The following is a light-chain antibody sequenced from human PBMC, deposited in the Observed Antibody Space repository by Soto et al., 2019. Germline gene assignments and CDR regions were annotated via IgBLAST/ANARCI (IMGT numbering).Light chain of an antibody. Sequence: QSVLTQPPSVSGAPGQRVTISCTGNNSNIGGGYDVHWYQQVPGTAPKLLIYGNNNRPSGVPARFSGSKSYASASLAITGLQSVDEADYYYHSYDMRLSGSVFGGVTKLTVL. CDR2: GNN. V-gene: IGLV1-40*01. CDR3: HSYDMRLSGSV. J-gene: IGLJ2*01. CDR1: NSNIGGGYD.